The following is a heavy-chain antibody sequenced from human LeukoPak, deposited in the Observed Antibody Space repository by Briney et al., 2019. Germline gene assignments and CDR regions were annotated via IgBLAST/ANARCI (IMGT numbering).Heavy chain of an antibody. D-gene: IGHD3-9*01. J-gene: IGHJ3*02. CDR1: GFTFSSYA. CDR3: ARDRVNLTCCDAFDI. Sequence: GGSLRLSCAASGFTFSSYAMHWVRQAPGKGLEWVAVISYDGSNKYYADSVKGRFTISRDNSKNTLYLQMNSLRAEDTAVYYCARDRVNLTCCDAFDIWGQGAMVTVSS. V-gene: IGHV3-30*04. CDR2: ISYDGSNK.